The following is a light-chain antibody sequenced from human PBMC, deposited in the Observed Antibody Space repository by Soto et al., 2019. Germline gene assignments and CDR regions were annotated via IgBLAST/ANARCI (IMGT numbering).Light chain of an antibody. Sequence: EIVMTQSPATLSVSPGERVTLSCRASQNIRSDVAWYQQKPGQAPRLLMYGASIRATGVPARFSGSGSGTDFTLTISSLQSEDLALYYCQQYINWTFGQGTKVEIK. CDR2: GAS. CDR1: QNIRSD. CDR3: QQYINWT. J-gene: IGKJ1*01. V-gene: IGKV3-15*01.